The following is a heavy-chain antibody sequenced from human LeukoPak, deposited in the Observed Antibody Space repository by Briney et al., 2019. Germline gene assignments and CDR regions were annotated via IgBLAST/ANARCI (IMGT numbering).Heavy chain of an antibody. J-gene: IGHJ4*02. D-gene: IGHD3-10*01. Sequence: PGRSLRLSCTASGFTFGDYAMSWVRQAPGKGLEWVGFIRSKAYGGATEYAASVKGRFTISRDDSKSIAYLQVNSLKTEDTAVYCCTRVGLRQPYWGQGTLVTVSS. V-gene: IGHV3-49*04. CDR1: GFTFGDYA. CDR3: TRVGLRQPY. CDR2: IRSKAYGGAT.